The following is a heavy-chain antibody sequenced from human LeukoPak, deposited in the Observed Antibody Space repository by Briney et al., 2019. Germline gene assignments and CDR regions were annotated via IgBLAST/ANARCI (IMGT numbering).Heavy chain of an antibody. CDR1: GYTFTGYY. CDR3: ASQGLYSGSYGHDFDY. J-gene: IGHJ4*02. CDR2: INPNSGGT. V-gene: IGHV1-2*06. D-gene: IGHD1-26*01. Sequence: ASVKVSCKASGYTFTGYYMHWVRQAPGQGLEWMGRINPNSGGTNYAQKFQGRVTMTRDTSISTAYMELSRLRSDDTAVYYCASQGLYSGSYGHDFDYWGQGTLVTVSS.